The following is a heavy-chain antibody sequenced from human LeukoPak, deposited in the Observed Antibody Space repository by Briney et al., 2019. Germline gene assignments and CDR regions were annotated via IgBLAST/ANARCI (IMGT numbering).Heavy chain of an antibody. D-gene: IGHD4/OR15-4a*01. CDR1: GGFISSYY. Sequence: SETLSLTCTVSGGFISSYYWSWIRQPRGKGLEWIGYIYYSGSTNYNPSLKSRVTISVDTSKNQFSLKLSSETAADTAVYYCAREYGGDAFDIWGQGTMVTVSS. J-gene: IGHJ3*02. V-gene: IGHV4-59*01. CDR3: AREYGGDAFDI. CDR2: IYYSGST.